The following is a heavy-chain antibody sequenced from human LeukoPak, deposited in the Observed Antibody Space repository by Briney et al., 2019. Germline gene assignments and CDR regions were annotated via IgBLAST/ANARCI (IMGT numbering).Heavy chain of an antibody. Sequence: GGSLRLSCAASGFTFSSYDMSWVRQAPGKRLEWVSGISGSAGSTYYADSVKGRFSISRDNSKNTLHLQMNSLRAEDSAVYYCAKSYYYGSGRYYLSVFDIWGQGTMVIVSS. CDR1: GFTFSSYD. V-gene: IGHV3-23*01. CDR2: ISGSAGST. D-gene: IGHD3-10*01. J-gene: IGHJ3*02. CDR3: AKSYYYGSGRYYLSVFDI.